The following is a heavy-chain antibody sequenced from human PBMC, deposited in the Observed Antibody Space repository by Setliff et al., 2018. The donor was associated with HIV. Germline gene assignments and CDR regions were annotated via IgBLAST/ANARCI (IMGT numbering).Heavy chain of an antibody. J-gene: IGHJ3*02. V-gene: IGHV4-59*01. CDR1: GGSISAYY. D-gene: IGHD6-19*01. Sequence: SETLSLTCSVSGGSISAYYWSWIRQPPGKGLEWIGYMYYSGSTNYNSSLKSRVTISVYTSKTQFSLKLSSVTAADTAIYFCARGGLSAFDIWGQGTMVTVSS. CDR3: ARGGLSAFDI. CDR2: MYYSGST.